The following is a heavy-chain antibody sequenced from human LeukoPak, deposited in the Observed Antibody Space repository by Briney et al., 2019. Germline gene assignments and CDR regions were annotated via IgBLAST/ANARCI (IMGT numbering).Heavy chain of an antibody. Sequence: PSETLSLTCTVSGGSVSSTTYFWSWMRRPPGKGLEWIASINYSGSTYYNPSLKSRVTISVDTSDNQFSLKLSSVTAADTAVYYCARYVVCGSGKYYFDYWGQGTLVTVSS. CDR1: GGSVSSTTYF. CDR3: ARYVVCGSGKYYFDY. J-gene: IGHJ4*02. D-gene: IGHD3-10*01. V-gene: IGHV4-39*01. CDR2: INYSGST.